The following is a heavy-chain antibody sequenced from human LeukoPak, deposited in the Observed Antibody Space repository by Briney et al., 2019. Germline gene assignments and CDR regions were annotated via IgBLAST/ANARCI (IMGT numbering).Heavy chain of an antibody. CDR2: ISSSSSTI. D-gene: IGHD2-2*01. V-gene: IGHV3-48*04. J-gene: IGHJ6*03. CDR3: AREGTSLGYCSSTSCQDEGPYYYCYMDV. Sequence: GGSLRLSCAASGFTFSSYSMNWVRQAPGKGLEWVSCISSSSSTIYYADSVKGRFTISRDNAKNSLYLQMNSLRAEDTAVYYCAREGTSLGYCSSTSCQDEGPYYYCYMDVWGKGTPVTVSS. CDR1: GFTFSSYS.